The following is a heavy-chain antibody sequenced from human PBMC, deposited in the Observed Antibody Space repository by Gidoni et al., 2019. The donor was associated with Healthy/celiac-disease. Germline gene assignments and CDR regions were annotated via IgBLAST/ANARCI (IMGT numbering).Heavy chain of an antibody. CDR1: GFTFSSYA. CDR3: AGWELLSEAFDI. D-gene: IGHD1-26*01. V-gene: IGHV3-30*01. CDR2: ISYDGSNK. Sequence: QVQLVESGGGVVQPGRSLRLSCAASGFTFSSYAMHWVRQAPGKGLEWVAVISYDGSNKYYADSVKGRFTISRDNSKNTLYLQMNSLRAEDTAVYYCAGWELLSEAFDIWGQGTMVTVSS. J-gene: IGHJ3*02.